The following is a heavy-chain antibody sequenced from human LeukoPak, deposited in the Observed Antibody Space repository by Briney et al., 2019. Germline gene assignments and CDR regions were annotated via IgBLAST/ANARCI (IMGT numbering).Heavy chain of an antibody. Sequence: GASVKVSCKASGYTFTGYYMHWVRQAPGQGLEWMGWINPNSGGTNYAQKFQGRVTMTSDTSISTAYMELSRLRSDDTAVYYCARDNSVTSYQLLYEGHDAFDIWGQGTMVTVSS. V-gene: IGHV1-2*02. D-gene: IGHD2-2*02. J-gene: IGHJ3*02. CDR2: INPNSGGT. CDR3: ARDNSVTSYQLLYEGHDAFDI. CDR1: GYTFTGYY.